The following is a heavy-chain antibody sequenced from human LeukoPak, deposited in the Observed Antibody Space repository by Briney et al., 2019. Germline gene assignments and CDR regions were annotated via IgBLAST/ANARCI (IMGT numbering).Heavy chain of an antibody. Sequence: PSETLSLTCTVSGDSMRNYYWAWIRQSAGKGLEWIGRIYRSGTTNYSPSLHSRVTMSIDTSQNYFSLKLTSVTAADTAVYYCVIESTRYGSGNYNRFDRWGQGTLVTVSS. D-gene: IGHD3-10*01. CDR1: GDSMRNYY. V-gene: IGHV4-4*07. CDR2: IYRSGTT. J-gene: IGHJ5*02. CDR3: VIESTRYGSGNYNRFDR.